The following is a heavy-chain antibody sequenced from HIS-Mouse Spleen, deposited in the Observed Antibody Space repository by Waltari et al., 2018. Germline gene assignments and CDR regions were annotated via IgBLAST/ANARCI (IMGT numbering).Heavy chain of an antibody. V-gene: IGHV3-66*03. CDR1: GFTVSRNY. J-gene: IGHJ2*01. D-gene: IGHD6-13*01. CDR3: AREIPYSSSWYDWYFDL. Sequence: EVQLVESGGGLIQPGGSLRLSCAASGFTVSRNYMSWVRQAPGKGLEWVSVIYSCGSTYYADSVKGRFTISRDNSKNTLYLQMNSLRAEDTAVYYCAREIPYSSSWYDWYFDLWGRGTLVTVSS. CDR2: IYSCGST.